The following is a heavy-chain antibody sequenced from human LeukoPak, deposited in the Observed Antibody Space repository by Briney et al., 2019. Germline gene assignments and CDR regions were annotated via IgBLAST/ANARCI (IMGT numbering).Heavy chain of an antibody. CDR2: MYYSGST. CDR1: GGSISSGSYY. Sequence: PSETLSLTCTVSGGSISSGSYYWGWIRQPPGKGLEWIGSMYYSGSTYYNPSLKSRVTISVDTSKKQFSLKLSSVTAADTAVYYCVTTVVGGTTFYGAFDIWGQGTMVTVSS. CDR3: VTTVVGGTTFYGAFDI. D-gene: IGHD1-26*01. J-gene: IGHJ3*02. V-gene: IGHV4-39*07.